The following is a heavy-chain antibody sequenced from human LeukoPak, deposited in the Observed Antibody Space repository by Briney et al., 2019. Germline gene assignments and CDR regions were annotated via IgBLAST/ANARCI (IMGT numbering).Heavy chain of an antibody. D-gene: IGHD3-22*01. CDR1: GFTFSSYW. J-gene: IGHJ4*02. V-gene: IGHV3-7*01. CDR2: IKQDGSEK. Sequence: GGSLRLSCAASGFTFSSYWMSWVREAPGKGLEWVANIKQDGSEKYYVDSVKGRFTISRDNAKNSLYLQMNSLRAEATAVYYCARDRHFWYESSGYYPLFDYWGQGTLVTVSS. CDR3: ARDRHFWYESSGYYPLFDY.